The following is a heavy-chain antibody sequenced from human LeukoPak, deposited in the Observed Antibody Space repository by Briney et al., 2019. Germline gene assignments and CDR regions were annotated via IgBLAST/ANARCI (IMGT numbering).Heavy chain of an antibody. Sequence: SVKGSCKASGGTFSSYAISWVRQAPGQGLEWMGGIIPIFGTANCAQKFQGRVTITADESTSTAYMELSSLRSEDTAVYYCAGARRYFDWFLDYWGQGTLVTVSS. J-gene: IGHJ4*02. CDR2: IIPIFGTA. CDR3: AGARRYFDWFLDY. D-gene: IGHD3-9*01. CDR1: GGTFSSYA. V-gene: IGHV1-69*13.